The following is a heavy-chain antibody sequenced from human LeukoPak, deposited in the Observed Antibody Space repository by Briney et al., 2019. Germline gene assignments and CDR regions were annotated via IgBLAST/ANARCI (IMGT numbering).Heavy chain of an antibody. J-gene: IGHJ4*02. V-gene: IGHV4-31*03. Sequence: SETLSLTCTVSGGSISSGGYYWSWIRQHPGKGLEWIGYIYYSGSTYNNPSLKSRVMISVDTSKNQFSLKLSSVTAADTAMYYCASLYCSSGSCYFDYWGQGTLVTVSS. CDR1: GGSISSGGYY. D-gene: IGHD2-15*01. CDR3: ASLYCSSGSCYFDY. CDR2: IYYSGST.